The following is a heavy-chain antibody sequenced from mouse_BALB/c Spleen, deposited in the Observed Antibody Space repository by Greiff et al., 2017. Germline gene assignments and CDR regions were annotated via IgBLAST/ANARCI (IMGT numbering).Heavy chain of an antibody. J-gene: IGHJ4*01. V-gene: IGHV5-6-5*01. CDR1: GFTFSSYA. CDR3: ARGFVMNY. Sequence: EVKRVESGGGLVKPGGSLKLSCAASGFTFSSYAMSWVRQTPEKRLEWVASISSGGSTYYPDSVKGRFTISRDNARNILYLQMSSLRSEDTAMYYCARGFVMNYWGQGTSVTVS. CDR2: ISSGGST.